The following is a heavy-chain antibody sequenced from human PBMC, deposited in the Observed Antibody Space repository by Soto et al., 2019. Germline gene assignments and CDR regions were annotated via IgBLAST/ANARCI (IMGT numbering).Heavy chain of an antibody. CDR2: IFYTGPA. D-gene: IGHD2-15*01. CDR1: GGSINTGCYY. J-gene: IGHJ5*02. CDR3: ARRLDDTPETFFNWFDP. Sequence: QVQLQESGPGLVKPAQPLSLPCTVSGGSINTGCYYWGWIRHLPGEVLEWIGHIFYTGPAYYNPSLRSRVTVAIDASANQFSLHMYSMPAAYTAMYYCARRLDDTPETFFNWFDPWGQGLLVSVSS. V-gene: IGHV4-31*03.